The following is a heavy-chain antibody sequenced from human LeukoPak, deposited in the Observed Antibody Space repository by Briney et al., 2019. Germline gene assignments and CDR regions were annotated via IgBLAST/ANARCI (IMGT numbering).Heavy chain of an antibody. CDR3: ARVATMVRVPLDALDI. CDR1: GFTFSACE. CDR2: ISRSGSTR. J-gene: IGHJ3*02. V-gene: IGHV3-48*03. Sequence: GGSLRLSCAISGFTFSACELTWVRQAPGKGREWVPYISRSGSTRYYADSVKGRFTISRDNAKNSLYLQMNSLRAEDTAVYYCARVATMVRVPLDALDIWGQGTMVSVSS. D-gene: IGHD3-10*01.